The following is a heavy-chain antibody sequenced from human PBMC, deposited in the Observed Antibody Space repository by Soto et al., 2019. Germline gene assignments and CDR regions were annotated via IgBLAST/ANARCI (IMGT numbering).Heavy chain of an antibody. Sequence: QVQLVQSGAEVKKPGSSVKVSCKASGGTFSSLAISWVRQAPGQGLEWMGGLVPVFGTANYAQKFQDRVTITADKSTSTSYMELSCLRSEDTAVYYCARSPGVFDYWGQGTLVTVSS. J-gene: IGHJ4*02. CDR2: LVPVFGTA. CDR3: ARSPGVFDY. V-gene: IGHV1-69*06. D-gene: IGHD3-10*01. CDR1: GGTFSSLA.